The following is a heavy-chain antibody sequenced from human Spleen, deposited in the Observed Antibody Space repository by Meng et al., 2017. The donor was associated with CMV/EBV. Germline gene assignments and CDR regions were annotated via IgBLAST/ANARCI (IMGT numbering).Heavy chain of an antibody. CDR2: IPDDGDNK. J-gene: IGHJ4*01. D-gene: IGHD3-3*01. Sequence: GESLKISCAASGFTFSSYSMHWVRQAPGKGLEWVSVIPDDGDNKDYADAVKGRFTISRDNSNNTLYLQMHSLRGDDTAVYFCARGGITIFAPSDYWGQGTLVTVSS. CDR1: GFTFSSYS. CDR3: ARGGITIFAPSDY. V-gene: IGHV3-30-3*01.